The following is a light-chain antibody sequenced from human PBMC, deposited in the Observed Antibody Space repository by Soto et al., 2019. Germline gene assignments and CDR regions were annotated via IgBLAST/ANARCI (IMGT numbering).Light chain of an antibody. J-gene: IGLJ2*01. CDR2: GNS. CDR3: QSYDTSLSEVV. CDR1: SSNIGAGYD. Sequence: QSVLTQPPSVSGAPWQRVTISCTGSSSNIGAGYDVHWYQHLPGKAPKLLMYGNSNRPSGVPDRFSGSKSGTSASLAITGLQAEDEADYYCQSYDTSLSEVVFGGGTKVTVL. V-gene: IGLV1-40*01.